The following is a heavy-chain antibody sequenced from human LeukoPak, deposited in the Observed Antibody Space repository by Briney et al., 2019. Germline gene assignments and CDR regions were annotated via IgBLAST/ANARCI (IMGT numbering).Heavy chain of an antibody. CDR2: IRYDGSNK. CDR3: AKDFGVVQDAFDI. J-gene: IGHJ3*02. Sequence: GGSLRLSCAASGFTFSSYGMHWVRQAPGKGLEWVAFIRYDGSNKYYADSVKGRFTISRDNSKNTQYLQMNSLRAEDTAVYYCAKDFGVVQDAFDIWGQGTMVTVSS. V-gene: IGHV3-30*02. D-gene: IGHD3-3*01. CDR1: GFTFSSYG.